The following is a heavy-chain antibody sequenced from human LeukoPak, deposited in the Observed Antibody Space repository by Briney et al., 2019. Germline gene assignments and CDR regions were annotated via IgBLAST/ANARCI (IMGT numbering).Heavy chain of an antibody. V-gene: IGHV3-23*01. D-gene: IGHD6-19*01. CDR1: GLTFSSYA. CDR2: ISGSGGST. CDR3: AKDRSGGGDYYFGMDV. J-gene: IGHJ6*02. Sequence: GGSPRLSCAASGLTFSSYAMSWVRQAPGKGLEWVSSISGSGGSTYYADSVKGRFTISRDNSQNTLYLQMNSLRAEDTAVYYCAKDRSGGGDYYFGMDVWGPGTTVTVSS.